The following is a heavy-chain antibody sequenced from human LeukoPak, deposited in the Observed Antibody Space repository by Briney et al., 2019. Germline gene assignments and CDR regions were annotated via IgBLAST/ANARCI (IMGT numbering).Heavy chain of an antibody. CDR1: GYTFTGYY. CDR3: ARGLHYLGFGESNVDY. D-gene: IGHD3-10*01. V-gene: IGHV1-2*02. CDR2: INPNSGGT. Sequence: GASVKVSCKASGYTFTGYYMHWVRQAPGQGLEWMGWINPNSGGTNYAQKFQGRVTMTRDTSISTAYMELSSLRSEDTAVYYCARGLHYLGFGESNVDYWGQGTLVTVSS. J-gene: IGHJ4*02.